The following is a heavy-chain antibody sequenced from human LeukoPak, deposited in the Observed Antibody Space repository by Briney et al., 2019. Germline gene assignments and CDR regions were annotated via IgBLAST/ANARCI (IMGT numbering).Heavy chain of an antibody. Sequence: GGSLRLSCAASGFSFSNSWMHWVRQSPGKGLEWVANIKQDGSETYYVDSVMGRFTISRLNAKNSVYLQMNSLRAEDTAVYYCARDRSISGVVTIDFWGQGTLVTVSS. D-gene: IGHD3-3*01. J-gene: IGHJ4*02. V-gene: IGHV3-7*01. CDR1: GFSFSNSW. CDR2: IKQDGSET. CDR3: ARDRSISGVVTIDF.